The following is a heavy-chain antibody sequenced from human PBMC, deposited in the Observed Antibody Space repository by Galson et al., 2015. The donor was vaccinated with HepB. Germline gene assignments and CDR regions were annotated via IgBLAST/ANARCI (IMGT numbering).Heavy chain of an antibody. CDR3: ARDLGYGSGSY. CDR1: GFTFSSYA. D-gene: IGHD3-10*01. Sequence: SLRLSCAASGFTFSSYAMHWVRQAPGKGLEWVAVISYDGSNKYYADSVKGRFTISRDNSKNTLYLQMNSLRAEDTAVYYCARDLGYGSGSYWGQGTLVTVSS. V-gene: IGHV3-30-3*01. CDR2: ISYDGSNK. J-gene: IGHJ4*02.